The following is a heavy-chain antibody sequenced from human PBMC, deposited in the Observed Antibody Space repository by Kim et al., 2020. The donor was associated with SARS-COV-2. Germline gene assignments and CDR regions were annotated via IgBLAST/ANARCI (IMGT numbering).Heavy chain of an antibody. Sequence: ASVKVSCKASGYTFTGYYMHWVRQAPGQGLEWMGRINPNSGGTNYAQKFQGRVTMTRDTSISTAYMELSRLRSDDTAVYYCARYSSSWSGAYYYFDYWGQGTLVTVSS. J-gene: IGHJ4*02. CDR2: INPNSGGT. CDR3: ARYSSSWSGAYYYFDY. CDR1: GYTFTGYY. V-gene: IGHV1-2*06. D-gene: IGHD6-13*01.